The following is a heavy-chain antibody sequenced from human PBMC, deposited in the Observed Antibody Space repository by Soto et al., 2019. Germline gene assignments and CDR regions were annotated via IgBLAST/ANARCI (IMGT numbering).Heavy chain of an antibody. Sequence: QVQLVQSGAEVKKPGSSVKVSCKASGGTFSSYAISWVRQAPGQGLEWMGGIIPIFGTANYAQKFQGRVRITADKSTRTAYMELSSLRSEDTAVYYCASSNRLGYCSSTSCYSVDYWGQGTLVTVSS. D-gene: IGHD2-2*02. V-gene: IGHV1-69*06. CDR1: GGTFSSYA. CDR3: ASSNRLGYCSSTSCYSVDY. J-gene: IGHJ4*02. CDR2: IIPIFGTA.